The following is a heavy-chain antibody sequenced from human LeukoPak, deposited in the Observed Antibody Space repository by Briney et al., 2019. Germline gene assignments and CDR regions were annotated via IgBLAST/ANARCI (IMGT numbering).Heavy chain of an antibody. J-gene: IGHJ4*02. CDR1: GGSITNYY. D-gene: IGHD5-18*01. CDR3: ARGGGYSYEKYYFDY. CDR2: IYYSGST. V-gene: IGHV4-59*01. Sequence: SETLSLTCTVSGGSITNYYWTWIRQPPGKGLEWIGYIYYSGSTNYNPSLKSRVTISGDTSKNQFSLKLSSVTAADTAVYYCARGGGYSYEKYYFDYWGQGTLVTVSS.